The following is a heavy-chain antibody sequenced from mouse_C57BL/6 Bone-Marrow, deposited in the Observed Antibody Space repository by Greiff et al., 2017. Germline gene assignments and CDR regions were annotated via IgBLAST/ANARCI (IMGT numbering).Heavy chain of an antibody. J-gene: IGHJ4*01. CDR1: GYTFTGYW. Sequence: VQLQESGAELMKPGASVTLSCKATGYTFTGYWIEWVKQRPGHGLEWIGGILPGSGSTNYNEKFNGKATFTADTSSNKAYMQLSSLTSEDAAIYYCAGVGRAMDYWGQGTSVTVAS. CDR2: ILPGSGST. D-gene: IGHD1-1*01. V-gene: IGHV1-9*01. CDR3: AGVGRAMDY.